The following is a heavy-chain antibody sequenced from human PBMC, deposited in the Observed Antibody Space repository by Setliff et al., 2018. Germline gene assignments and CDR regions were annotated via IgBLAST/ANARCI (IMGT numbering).Heavy chain of an antibody. V-gene: IGHV4-39*01. CDR3: ARLSHAYYYGSGSYFGFDP. CDR1: GDSISRSTYY. Sequence: PSETLSLTCTVSGDSISRSTYYWGWIRQSPGKGLYWIGTVDHSGNTFYNPSLKSRVTIFVDTSKNQFPRKLSYVTAADTAVYYCARLSHAYYYGSGSYFGFDPWGQGTLVTVSS. J-gene: IGHJ5*02. D-gene: IGHD3-10*01. CDR2: VDHSGNT.